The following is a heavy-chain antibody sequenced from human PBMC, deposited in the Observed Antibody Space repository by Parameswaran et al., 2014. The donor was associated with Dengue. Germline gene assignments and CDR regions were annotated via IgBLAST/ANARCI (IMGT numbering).Heavy chain of an antibody. V-gene: IGHV1-69*01. CDR3: ARSGADDYGDYGGFDY. J-gene: IGHJ4*02. Sequence: WVRQAPGQGLEWMGGIIPIFGTANYAQKFQGRVTITADESTSTAYMELSSLRSEDTAVYYCARSGADDYGDYGGFDYWGQGTLVTVSS. D-gene: IGHD4-17*01. CDR2: IIPIFGTA.